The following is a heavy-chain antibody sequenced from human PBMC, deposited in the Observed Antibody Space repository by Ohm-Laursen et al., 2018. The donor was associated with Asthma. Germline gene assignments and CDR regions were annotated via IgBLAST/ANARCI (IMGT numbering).Heavy chain of an antibody. CDR2: IYSTGST. CDR1: GGSISSGGYY. CDR3: ARGRGYNLY. Sequence: PSETLSLTCAVSGGSISSGGYYWSWIRQHPGKGLEWIGYIYSTGSTNYNPSPESRVTISIDTSTNQFSLKLSSVTAADTAVYYCARGRGYNLYWGQGTLVTVSS. V-gene: IGHV4-61*08. J-gene: IGHJ4*02. D-gene: IGHD5-24*01.